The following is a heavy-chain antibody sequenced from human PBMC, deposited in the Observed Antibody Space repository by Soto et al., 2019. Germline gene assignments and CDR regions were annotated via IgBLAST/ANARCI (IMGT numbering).Heavy chain of an antibody. J-gene: IGHJ3*02. V-gene: IGHV1-8*01. Sequence: QVQLVQSGAEVKKPGASVKVSCKASGYTFTSYDINWVRQATGQGLEWMGWMNPNSGNTGSAQKFQGRVTMTRNTSISTAYMELSSLRSEHTAVYYCARGPLGINGTTFAFDIWCQGTMVTVSS. CDR1: GYTFTSYD. CDR3: ARGPLGINGTTFAFDI. D-gene: IGHD1-20*01. CDR2: MNPNSGNT.